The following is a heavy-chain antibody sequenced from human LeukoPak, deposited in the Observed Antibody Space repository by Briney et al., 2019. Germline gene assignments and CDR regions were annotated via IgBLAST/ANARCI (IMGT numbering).Heavy chain of an antibody. D-gene: IGHD3-10*01. J-gene: IGHJ6*03. CDR2: ISSTGGT. CDR3: ARGMVRGVLYYYYYMDV. CDR1: GVAISDYY. V-gene: IGHV4-59*01. Sequence: PAETLSLTCTVSGVAISDYYGSWIRQPPGKGLEWVGYISSTGGTNRNPSLQSRVTLSSDASKNQFSLKQSSVTDADTAVYYCARGMVRGVLYYYYYMDVWGKGTTVTVSS.